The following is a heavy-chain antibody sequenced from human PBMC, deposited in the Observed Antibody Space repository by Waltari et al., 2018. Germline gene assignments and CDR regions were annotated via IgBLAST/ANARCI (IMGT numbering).Heavy chain of an antibody. CDR2: IYHAGDT. J-gene: IGHJ4*02. CDR3: SRQVLGYCTSAACRRLES. Sequence: QVQLQESGPGLVKPSETLSLTCDVSGYSINSVYYWGRIRQSPGKGLEWIATIYHAGDTFYNPSLKSRVTISMDTTKNQFSLKLNSVTAADTAVYFCSRQVLGYCTSAACRRLESWGQGTLVTVSS. D-gene: IGHD2-2*03. CDR1: GYSINSVYY. V-gene: IGHV4-38-2*01.